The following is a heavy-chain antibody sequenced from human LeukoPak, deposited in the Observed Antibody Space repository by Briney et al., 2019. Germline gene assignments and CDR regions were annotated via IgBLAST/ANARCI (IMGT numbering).Heavy chain of an antibody. Sequence: PSETLSLTCTVPGGSISSSSYYWGWIRLPRGDGLEWLGGIYYSGSTYYNPSLKSRVTISVDTSKNQFSLKLSSVTAADTAVYYCARQEPYYYGSGSFDYWGQGTLVTVSS. J-gene: IGHJ4*02. CDR1: GGSISSSSYY. D-gene: IGHD3-10*01. CDR3: ARQEPYYYGSGSFDY. CDR2: IYYSGST. V-gene: IGHV4-39*01.